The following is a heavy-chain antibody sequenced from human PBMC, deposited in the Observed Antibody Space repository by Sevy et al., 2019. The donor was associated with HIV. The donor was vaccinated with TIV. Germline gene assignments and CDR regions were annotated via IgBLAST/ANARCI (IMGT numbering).Heavy chain of an antibody. CDR2: ISSSGSTI. J-gene: IGHJ4*02. CDR1: GFTFSDYY. Sequence: GGSLRLSCAASGFTFSDYYMSWIRQAPGKGLKWVSYISSSGSTIYYADSVKGRFTISRDNAKNSLYLQMNSLRAEDTAVYYCARVADDYYDSSGYPTIDYWGQGTLVTDSS. D-gene: IGHD3-22*01. V-gene: IGHV3-11*01. CDR3: ARVADDYYDSSGYPTIDY.